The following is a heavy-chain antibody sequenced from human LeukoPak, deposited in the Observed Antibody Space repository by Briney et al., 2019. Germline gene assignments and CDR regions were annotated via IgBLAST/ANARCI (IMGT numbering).Heavy chain of an antibody. D-gene: IGHD3-10*01. CDR3: ARTNYGSGSN. V-gene: IGHV3-30*04. J-gene: IGHJ4*02. Sequence: GGSLRLSCAASGFTFSSYAMHWVRQAPGKGLEWVAVISYDGSNKYYADSVKGRFTISRDNSKNTLFLQMNSLRAEDTAVYYCARTNYGSGSNWGQGTLVTVSS. CDR2: ISYDGSNK. CDR1: GFTFSSYA.